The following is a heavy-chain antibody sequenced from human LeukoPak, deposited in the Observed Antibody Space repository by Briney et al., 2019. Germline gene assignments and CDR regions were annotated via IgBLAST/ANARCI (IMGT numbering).Heavy chain of an antibody. V-gene: IGHV3-21*01. D-gene: IGHD2-21*02. CDR2: ISSSSSYI. Sequence: GGSLRLSCAASGFTFSSYSMNWVRQAPGKGLEWVSSISSSSSYIYYADSVKGRFTISRDNAKNSLYLQMNSLRAEDTAVYYCARVVCGGDCHYYYYYYMDVWGKGTTVTVSS. J-gene: IGHJ6*03. CDR3: ARVVCGGDCHYYYYYYMDV. CDR1: GFTFSSYS.